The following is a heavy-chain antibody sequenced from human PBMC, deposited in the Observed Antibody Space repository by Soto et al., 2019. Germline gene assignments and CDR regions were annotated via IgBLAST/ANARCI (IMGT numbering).Heavy chain of an antibody. CDR2: IYYSGST. Sequence: QVQLQESGPGLVKPSQTLSLTCTVSGGSISSGGYYWSWIRQHPGKGLEWIGYIYYSGSTYYNPSLKSRVTISVDTSKNQFSLKLSSVTAADTAVYYCARYMIGSAYCGGDCYFRWFDPWGQGTLVTVSS. CDR3: ARYMIGSAYCGGDCYFRWFDP. V-gene: IGHV4-31*03. J-gene: IGHJ5*02. D-gene: IGHD2-21*02. CDR1: GGSISSGGYY.